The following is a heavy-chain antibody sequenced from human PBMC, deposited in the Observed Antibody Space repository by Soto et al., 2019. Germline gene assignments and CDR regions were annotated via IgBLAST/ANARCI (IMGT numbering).Heavy chain of an antibody. CDR3: ARDCPVPPATPNNWFDP. CDR2: ISAQNGNT. CDR1: GSTFAHYG. V-gene: IGHV1-18*01. Sequence: QVHLVQSGAEVKRPGDSVKVSCKASGSTFAHYGMSWVRQAPGQGLAWMGWISAQNGNTKYAQKFQGRVSMTADTSTSTGYMELRSLTSDDTAVYYCARDCPVPPATPNNWFDPWGQGTLVTVSP. J-gene: IGHJ5*02. D-gene: IGHD2-2*02.